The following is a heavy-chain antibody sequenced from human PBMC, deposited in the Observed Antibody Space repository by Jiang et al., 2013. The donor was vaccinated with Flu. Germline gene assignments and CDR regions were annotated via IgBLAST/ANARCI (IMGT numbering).Heavy chain of an antibody. CDR3: ARQLWFGAAQAKFDP. J-gene: IGHJ5*02. D-gene: IGHD3-10*01. CDR1: GYSFTSYW. CDR2: IYPGDSHT. Sequence: GAEVKKPGESLKISCKGSGYSFTSYWIGWVRQMPGKGLEWMGVIYPGDSHTRYSPSFQGQVTISADKSISTAYLQWSSLKASDTAMYYCARQLWFGAAQAKFDPWGQGTLVTVSS. V-gene: IGHV5-51*01.